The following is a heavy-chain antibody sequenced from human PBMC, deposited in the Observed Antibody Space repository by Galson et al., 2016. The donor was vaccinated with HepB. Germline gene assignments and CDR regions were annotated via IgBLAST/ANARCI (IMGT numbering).Heavy chain of an antibody. CDR3: ARDRGYSYGYLVSYYFDY. CDR2: ISSSSSYI. J-gene: IGHJ4*02. V-gene: IGHV3-21*01. D-gene: IGHD5-18*01. CDR1: GFTFSSYS. Sequence: SLRLSCAASGFTFSSYSMNWVRQAPGKGLEWVSSISSSSSYIYYADSVKGRFTISRDNSKNTLYLQMNSLRAEDTAVYYCARDRGYSYGYLVSYYFDYWGQGTLVTVSS.